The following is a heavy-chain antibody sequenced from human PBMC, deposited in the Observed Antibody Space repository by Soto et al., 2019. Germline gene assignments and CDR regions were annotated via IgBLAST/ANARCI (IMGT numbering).Heavy chain of an antibody. Sequence: EVQLLESGGGLVQPGGSLRLSCAASGFTFSSYAMSWVRQAPGNGLEWVSAISGSGISTYFADSVKGRFTISRDNSKNTLYLQMNSLRAEDTAVYYCAKEGEHSSGWANFDYWGQGTLVTVSS. CDR2: ISGSGIST. D-gene: IGHD6-19*01. J-gene: IGHJ4*02. CDR3: AKEGEHSSGWANFDY. CDR1: GFTFSSYA. V-gene: IGHV3-23*01.